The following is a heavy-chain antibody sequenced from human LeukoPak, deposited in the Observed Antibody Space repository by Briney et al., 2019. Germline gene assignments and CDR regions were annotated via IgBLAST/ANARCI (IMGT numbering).Heavy chain of an antibody. CDR2: INPNSGGT. CDR1: GYTFTGYC. D-gene: IGHD1-26*01. V-gene: IGHV1-2*02. Sequence: ASVKVSCKASGYTFTGYCMHWVRQAPGQGLEWMGWINPNSGGTNYAQKFQGRVTMTRDTSISTAYMELSRLRSDDTAVYYCARGGVIVGATRADYWGQGTLVTVSS. J-gene: IGHJ4*02. CDR3: ARGGVIVGATRADY.